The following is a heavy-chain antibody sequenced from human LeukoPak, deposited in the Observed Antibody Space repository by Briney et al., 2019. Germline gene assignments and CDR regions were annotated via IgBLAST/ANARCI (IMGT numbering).Heavy chain of an antibody. CDR3: ARARRYSSGWYYDY. J-gene: IGHJ4*02. CDR1: GYTFTGYY. D-gene: IGHD6-19*01. CDR2: INPNSGGT. Sequence: ASVKVSCKASGYTFTGYYMHWVRQAPGQGLEWMGWINPNSGGTNYAQKFKGRVTMTRDTSISTAYMELSRLRSDDTAVYYCARARRYSSGWYYDYWGQGTLVTVSS. V-gene: IGHV1-2*02.